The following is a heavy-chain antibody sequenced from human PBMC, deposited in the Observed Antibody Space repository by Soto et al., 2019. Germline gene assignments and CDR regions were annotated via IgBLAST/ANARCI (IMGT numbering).Heavy chain of an antibody. CDR3: ARTPARETSCYRQLDL. CDR2: INQDGSEK. J-gene: IGHJ2*01. Sequence: EVQLVESGGGLVQPGGSLRLSCAASGFTLSNYWMAWVRQAPGKGLEWVANINQDGSEKHYVDSGKGRFTISRDNARSSLYLQMNSLSAEDAAFFYCARTPARETSCYRQLDLWGRGTLVAVSS. CDR1: GFTLSNYW. V-gene: IGHV3-7*04. D-gene: IGHD2-21*01.